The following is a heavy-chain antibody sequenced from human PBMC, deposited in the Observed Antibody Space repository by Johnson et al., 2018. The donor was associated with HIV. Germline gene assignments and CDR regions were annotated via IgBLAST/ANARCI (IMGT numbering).Heavy chain of an antibody. V-gene: IGHV3-7*01. CDR3: AKDLRTVKAFDI. D-gene: IGHD4-17*01. CDR2: IKQDGSEK. CDR1: GFTFSDYY. Sequence: VQLVESGGGLVKPGGSLRLSCAASGFTFSDYYMSWIRQAPGKGLEWVANIKQDGSEKYYADSVKGRFTISRDNSKNTLYLQMNSLRAEDTAVYYCAKDLRTVKAFDIWGQGTMVTVSS. J-gene: IGHJ3*02.